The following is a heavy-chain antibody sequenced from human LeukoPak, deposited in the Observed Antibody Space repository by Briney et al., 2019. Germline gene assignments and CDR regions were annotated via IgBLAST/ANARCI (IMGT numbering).Heavy chain of an antibody. CDR2: IYTSGST. Sequence: SQTLSLTCTVSGRSISRGSYLWRSVRQPAGKGLEWIGRIYTSGSTNYNPSLKSRVTISVDTSKNQFSLKLSSVTAADTAVYYCARSGGVVVTANLYMDVWGKGTTVTISS. V-gene: IGHV4-61*02. CDR3: ARSGGVVVTANLYMDV. D-gene: IGHD2-21*02. J-gene: IGHJ6*03. CDR1: GRSISRGSYL.